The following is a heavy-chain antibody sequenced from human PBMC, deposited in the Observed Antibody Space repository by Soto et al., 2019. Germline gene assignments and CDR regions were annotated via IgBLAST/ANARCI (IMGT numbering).Heavy chain of an antibody. D-gene: IGHD2-2*02. CDR3: AKVVVPAAIYYYYYGMDV. CDR2: ISGSGGST. Sequence: EVQLLESGGGLVQPGGSLRLSCAASGFTFSSYAMSWVRQAPGKGLEWVSAISGSGGSTYYADSVKGRFTISRDNSKNKLYLQMNSLRAEDTAVYYCAKVVVPAAIYYYYYGMDVWGQGTTVTVSS. J-gene: IGHJ6*02. V-gene: IGHV3-23*01. CDR1: GFTFSSYA.